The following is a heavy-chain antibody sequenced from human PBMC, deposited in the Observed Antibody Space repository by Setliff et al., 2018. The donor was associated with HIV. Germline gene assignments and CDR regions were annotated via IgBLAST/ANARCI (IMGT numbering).Heavy chain of an antibody. CDR1: GFTFSSYS. V-gene: IGHV4-4*07. CDR3: ARTGGQWLVEWFDP. J-gene: IGHJ5*02. CDR2: IYTSGST. D-gene: IGHD6-19*01. Sequence: PGGSLRLSCAASGFTFSSYSMNWVRQAPGKGLEWIGRIYTSGSTNYNPSLKSRVTVSVDTSKNQFSLKLSSVTAADTAVYYCARTGGQWLVEWFDPWGQGTLVTVSS.